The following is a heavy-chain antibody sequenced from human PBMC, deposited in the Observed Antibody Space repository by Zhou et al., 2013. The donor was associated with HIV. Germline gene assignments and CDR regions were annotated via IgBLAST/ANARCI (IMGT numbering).Heavy chain of an antibody. CDR2: IIPILDFP. CDR1: GGTFSNSA. CDR3: ARVPNTNNYHYYMDV. J-gene: IGHJ6*03. V-gene: IGHV1-69*04. Sequence: QVQLVQSGAEVKQPGSSVKVSCKASGGTFSNSAISWVRQAPGQGLEWMGRIIPILDFPNYPQKFQGRVTITADKSTGTVYMELSSLRYEDTAVYYCARVPNTNNYHYYMDVWGKGTTVTVSS. D-gene: IGHD1-1*01.